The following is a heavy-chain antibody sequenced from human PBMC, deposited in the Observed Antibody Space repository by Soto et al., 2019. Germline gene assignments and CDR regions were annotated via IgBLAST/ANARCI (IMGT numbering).Heavy chain of an antibody. CDR3: AKERGRNRNFAMDV. V-gene: IGHV3-30*18. J-gene: IGHJ6*02. Sequence: VGSLRLSCVVSGLTFSDYGFHWVRQAPGKGLDWVAAISYDGSFVYYADSVRGRFTISRDNSRNTLDLQMNTLRHEDTAVYYCAKERGRNRNFAMDVWGQGTSVTVSS. D-gene: IGHD1-1*01. CDR1: GLTFSDYG. CDR2: ISYDGSFV.